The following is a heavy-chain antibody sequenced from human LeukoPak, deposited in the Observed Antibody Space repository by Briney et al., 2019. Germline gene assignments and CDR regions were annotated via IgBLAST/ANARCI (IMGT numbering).Heavy chain of an antibody. D-gene: IGHD4-11*01. J-gene: IGHJ4*02. CDR1: GYSISSGYY. V-gene: IGHV4-38-2*02. Sequence: SETLSLTCTVSGYSISSGYYWGWIRQPPGKGLEWIGNIYHSGSTYYNPSLKSRVTISVDTSKNQFSLKLSSVTAADTAVYYCARVRLDSNYGSLGFDYWGQGTLVTVSS. CDR2: IYHSGST. CDR3: ARVRLDSNYGSLGFDY.